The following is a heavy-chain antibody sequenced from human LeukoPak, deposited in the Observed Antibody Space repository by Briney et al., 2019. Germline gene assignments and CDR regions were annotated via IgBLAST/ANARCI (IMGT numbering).Heavy chain of an antibody. CDR1: GFTFSSYA. CDR2: ISSNGGST. V-gene: IGHV3-64*04. Sequence: GGSLRLSCSASGFTFSSYAMHWVRQAPGKGLEYVSAISSNGGSTYYADSVKGRFTISRDNSKNTLYLQMNSLRADDTAVYYCAKDPYVYVWGSYRSNWGQGTLVTVSS. D-gene: IGHD3-16*02. J-gene: IGHJ4*02. CDR3: AKDPYVYVWGSYRSN.